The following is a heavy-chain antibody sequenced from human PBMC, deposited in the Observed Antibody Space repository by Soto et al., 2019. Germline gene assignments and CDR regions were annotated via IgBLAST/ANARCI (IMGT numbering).Heavy chain of an antibody. CDR2: IISSGVST. D-gene: IGHD2-2*01. CDR3: AKATIVVVPAANDY. Sequence: GGSMRLSCAASGFTFSSYAMSWVRQAPGKGLEWVSAIISSGVSTYYADSVKGRFTISRDNSKNTLYLQMSRLRAEDTALYYCAKATIVVVPAANDYWGQGALVTVSS. V-gene: IGHV3-23*01. J-gene: IGHJ4*02. CDR1: GFTFSSYA.